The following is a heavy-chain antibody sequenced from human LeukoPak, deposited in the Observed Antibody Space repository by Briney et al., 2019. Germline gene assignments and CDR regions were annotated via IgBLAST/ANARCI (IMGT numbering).Heavy chain of an antibody. D-gene: IGHD5-24*01. CDR3: ARERDGYNYDY. V-gene: IGHV3-74*01. Sequence: GGSLRLSCAASGFTFSSYWMHWVGQAPGKGLVWVSRINSDGSSTSYADSVKGRFTISRDNAKNTLYLQMNSLRAEDTAVYYCARERDGYNYDYWGQGTLVTVSS. CDR2: INSDGSST. CDR1: GFTFSSYW. J-gene: IGHJ4*02.